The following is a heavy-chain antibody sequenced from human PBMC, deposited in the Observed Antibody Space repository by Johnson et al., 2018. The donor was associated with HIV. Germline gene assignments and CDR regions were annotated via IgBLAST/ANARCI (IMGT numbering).Heavy chain of an antibody. Sequence: QVQLMESGGGVVQPGGSLRLSCAASGFTFRSYGMHWVRQAPGKGLEWVAVIWYDGSNKYYADSVKGRFTISRDNSKNTLYLQMNSLRAEDTSLYYCARALCSTSCYDAFDIWGQGTMVTVSS. J-gene: IGHJ3*02. CDR1: GFTFRSYG. CDR2: IWYDGSNK. V-gene: IGHV3-33*01. D-gene: IGHD2-2*01. CDR3: ARALCSTSCYDAFDI.